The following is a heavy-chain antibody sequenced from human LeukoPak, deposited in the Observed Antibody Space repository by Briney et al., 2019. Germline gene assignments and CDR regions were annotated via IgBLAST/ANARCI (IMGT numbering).Heavy chain of an antibody. CDR3: ARALYPDDSSGYTPPDYYYGMDV. CDR2: ISYDGSNK. V-gene: IGHV3-30-3*01. CDR1: GFTFSSYA. D-gene: IGHD3-22*01. Sequence: GGSLRLSCAAPGFTFSSYAMHWVRQAPGKGLEWVAVISYDGSNKYYADSVKGRFTISRDNSKNTLYLQMNSLRAEDTAVYYCARALYPDDSSGYTPPDYYYGMDVWGQGTTVTVSS. J-gene: IGHJ6*02.